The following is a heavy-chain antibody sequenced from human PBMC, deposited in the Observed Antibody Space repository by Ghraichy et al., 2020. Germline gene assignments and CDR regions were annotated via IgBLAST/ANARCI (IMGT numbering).Heavy chain of an antibody. CDR3: AKYIAAAGTGYYYYGMDV. J-gene: IGHJ6*02. D-gene: IGHD6-13*01. Sequence: GGSLRLSCAASGFTFSSYAMSWVRQAPGKGLEWVSAISGSGGSTYYADSVKGRFTISRDNSKNTLYLQMNSLRAEDTAVYYCAKYIAAAGTGYYYYGMDVWGQGTTVTVSS. CDR1: GFTFSSYA. V-gene: IGHV3-23*01. CDR2: ISGSGGST.